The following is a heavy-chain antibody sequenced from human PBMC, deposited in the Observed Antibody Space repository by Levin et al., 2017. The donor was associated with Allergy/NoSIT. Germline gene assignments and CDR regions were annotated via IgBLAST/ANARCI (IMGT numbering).Heavy chain of an antibody. D-gene: IGHD2-21*02. J-gene: IGHJ4*02. V-gene: IGHV3-74*01. CDR2: TNEDGRIT. CDR3: VRDLAGRDGN. Sequence: PGGSLRLSCAASGFTFSTYWMHWVRQGPGKGLVWVSRTNEDGRITNYADTVKGRFTISRDNARNTLYLQMNNLRAEDTAVYYCVRDLAGRDGNWGQGTLVTVSS. CDR1: GFTFSTYW.